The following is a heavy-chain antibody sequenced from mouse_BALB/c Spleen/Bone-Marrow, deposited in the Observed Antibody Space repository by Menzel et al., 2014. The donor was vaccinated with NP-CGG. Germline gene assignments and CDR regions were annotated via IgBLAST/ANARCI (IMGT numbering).Heavy chain of an antibody. CDR2: IYPYNGGT. J-gene: IGHJ3*01. V-gene: IGHV1S29*02. Sequence: EVQLQQSGPELVKPGASVKISCKASGYTFTDYNIHWVKQSHGKSLEWIGYIYPYNGGTGYNQKFKSKATLTVDNSSSTAYMELRSLTSEDSAVYYCARGRNYGYDWFAYWGQGTLVTVSA. CDR3: ARGRNYGYDWFAY. CDR1: GYTFTDYN. D-gene: IGHD2-2*01.